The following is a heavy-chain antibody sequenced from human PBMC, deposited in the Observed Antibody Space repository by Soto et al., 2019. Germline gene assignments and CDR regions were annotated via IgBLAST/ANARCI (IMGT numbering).Heavy chain of an antibody. V-gene: IGHV1-69*01. D-gene: IGHD3-22*01. CDR2: LIPIFGTA. J-gene: IGHJ5*02. CDR3: AIARMNFGLSGYSGRLLLAP. CDR1: GGTFNNNG. Sequence: QVQLVQSGAEVKKPGSSVKVSCKASGGTFNNNGVTRVRQAPGQGLEWMGGLIPIFGTASYARTSQGRVRIFADECPSTFYMDPTSPRSADTAVYYCAIARMNFGLSGYSGRLLLAPWGQGTLVSVSS.